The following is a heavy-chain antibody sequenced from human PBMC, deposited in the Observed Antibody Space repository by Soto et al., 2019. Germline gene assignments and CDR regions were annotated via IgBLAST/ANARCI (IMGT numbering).Heavy chain of an antibody. Sequence: SETLSLTCTVSGGSISSGGYYWSWIRQHPGKGLGWIGYIYYSGSTYYNPSLKSRVTISVDTSKNQFSLKLSSVTAADTAVYYCARGEYSTVYYYGMDVWGQGTTVTVSS. D-gene: IGHD6-6*01. J-gene: IGHJ6*02. V-gene: IGHV4-31*03. CDR3: ARGEYSTVYYYGMDV. CDR2: IYYSGST. CDR1: GGSISSGGYY.